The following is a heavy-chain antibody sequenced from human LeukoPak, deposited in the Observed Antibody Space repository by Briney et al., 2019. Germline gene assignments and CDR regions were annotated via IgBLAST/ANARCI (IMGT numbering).Heavy chain of an antibody. V-gene: IGHV4-59*08. J-gene: IGHJ4*02. D-gene: IGHD5-24*01. Sequence: PAETLSLTCTVSGGSMSSYYWSWIRQPPRKGLEWIGYIYYSGSTKYNPSLKSRVTISVDTSKNQFSLKLSSVTAADTAVYYCARGARAGYNLEPFDYWGQGALLAASS. CDR2: IYYSGST. CDR3: ARGARAGYNLEPFDY. CDR1: GGSMSSYY.